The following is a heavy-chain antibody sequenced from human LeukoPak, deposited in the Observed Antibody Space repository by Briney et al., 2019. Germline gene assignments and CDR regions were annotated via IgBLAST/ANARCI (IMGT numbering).Heavy chain of an antibody. J-gene: IGHJ4*02. CDR3: AKGGIQLWFRGVY. CDR2: ISGSGGST. Sequence: PGGSLRLSCAASGFTFSDYCMSWIRQAPGKGLEWVSAISGSGGSTYYADSVKGRFTISRDNSKNTLYLQMNSLRAEDTAVYYCAKGGIQLWFRGVYWGQGTLVTVSS. V-gene: IGHV3-23*01. D-gene: IGHD5-18*01. CDR1: GFTFSDYC.